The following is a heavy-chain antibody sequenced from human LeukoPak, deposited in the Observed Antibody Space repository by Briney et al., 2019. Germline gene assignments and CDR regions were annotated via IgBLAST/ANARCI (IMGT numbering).Heavy chain of an antibody. Sequence: GGSLRLSCAASGFAFSDYYMSWIRQAPGKGLEWVSYISSSGSTIYYADSVRGRFTISRDNSKSTLSLQMNSLRAEDTAIYYCATYRQVLLPFESWGQGTLVTVSS. J-gene: IGHJ4*02. CDR3: ATYRQVLLPFES. CDR1: GFAFSDYY. CDR2: ISSSGSTI. D-gene: IGHD2-8*02. V-gene: IGHV3-11*01.